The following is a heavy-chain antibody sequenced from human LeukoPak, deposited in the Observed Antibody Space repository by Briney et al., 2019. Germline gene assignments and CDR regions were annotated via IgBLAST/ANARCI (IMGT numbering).Heavy chain of an antibody. CDR1: GFTVSSNY. CDR3: ATWQWYSGWSLIDY. V-gene: IGHV3-53*01. Sequence: PGGSLRLSCAASGFTVSSNYMSWVRQAPGKGLELASVIYSGGSTYYADSVKGRFTISRDNSKNKLYLQMNSQRAEDTAVYYCATWQWYSGWSLIDYWGQGTLVTVSS. J-gene: IGHJ4*02. D-gene: IGHD6-6*01. CDR2: IYSGGST.